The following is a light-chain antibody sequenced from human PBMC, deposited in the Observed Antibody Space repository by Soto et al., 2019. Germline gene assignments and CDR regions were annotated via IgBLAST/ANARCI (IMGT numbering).Light chain of an antibody. Sequence: EVVMTQSPLSLPVTLGQPASISCRSSQSLVNSDGNTYLNWFHQRPGQSPRRLIYKVSNQDSGVPARLIGSGSGSDFTLRISRVEAEDVGVEYCMQGSHWPRTFGQGTRVEIK. CDR3: MQGSHWPRT. CDR2: KVS. J-gene: IGKJ1*01. CDR1: QSLVNSDGNTY. V-gene: IGKV2-30*01.